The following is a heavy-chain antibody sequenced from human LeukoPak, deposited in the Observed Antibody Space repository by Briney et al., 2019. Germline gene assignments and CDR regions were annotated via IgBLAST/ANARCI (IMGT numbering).Heavy chain of an antibody. V-gene: IGHV3-30*04. CDR2: ISSDGNTK. CDR1: GFTFADYA. Sequence: GGTLRLSSVASGFTFADYAFNWVRQAPGKGMEWLAIISSDGNTKSYADKMKGRFSISRDNFRDTVFLEVSTLRPEDTGLYYCVRDLTSGARFDFWGQGTLVTVSA. J-gene: IGHJ4*02. D-gene: IGHD3-9*01. CDR3: VRDLTSGARFDF.